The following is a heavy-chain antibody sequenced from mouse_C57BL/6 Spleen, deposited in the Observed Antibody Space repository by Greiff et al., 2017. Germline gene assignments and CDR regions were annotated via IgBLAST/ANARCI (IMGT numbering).Heavy chain of an antibody. CDR1: GYTFTDYE. D-gene: IGHD1-1*02. CDR2: IDPETGGT. V-gene: IGHV1-15*01. J-gene: IGHJ2*01. Sequence: QVQLKQSGAELVRPGASVTLSCKASGYTFTDYEMHWVKQTPVHGLEWIGAIDPETGGTAYNQKFKGKAILTADKSSSTAYMELRSLTSEDSAVYYCTRRGETWYYFDYWGQGTTLTVSS. CDR3: TRRGETWYYFDY.